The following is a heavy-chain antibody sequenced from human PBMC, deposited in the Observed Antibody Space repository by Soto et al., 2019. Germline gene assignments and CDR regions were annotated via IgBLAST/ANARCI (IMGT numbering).Heavy chain of an antibody. CDR1: GYSFTSYW. J-gene: IGHJ6*02. D-gene: IGHD3-10*01. CDR2: IYPGDSDT. Sequence: GESLKISCKGSGYSFTSYWIGWVRQMPGKGLEWMGIIYPGDSDTRYSPSFQGQVTISADKSISTAYLQWSSVKASDTAMYYCQRHSVSQLTYGEIAYSYYGMDVLGQGSTVTVSS. V-gene: IGHV5-51*01. CDR3: QRHSVSQLTYGEIAYSYYGMDV.